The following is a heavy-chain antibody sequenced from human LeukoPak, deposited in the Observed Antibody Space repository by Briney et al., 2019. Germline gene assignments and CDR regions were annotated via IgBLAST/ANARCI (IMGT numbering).Heavy chain of an antibody. CDR3: AGSYGSGSYYSSPLRSFDY. CDR1: GFTFSDYY. J-gene: IGHJ4*02. D-gene: IGHD3-10*01. CDR2: ISSSGSTI. V-gene: IGHV3-11*04. Sequence: SGGSLRLSCAASGFTFSDYYMSWIRQAPGKGLEWVSYISSSGSTIYYADSVKGRFTISRDNAKNSLYLQMNSLRAEDTAVYYCAGSYGSGSYYSSPLRSFDYWGQGTLVTVSS.